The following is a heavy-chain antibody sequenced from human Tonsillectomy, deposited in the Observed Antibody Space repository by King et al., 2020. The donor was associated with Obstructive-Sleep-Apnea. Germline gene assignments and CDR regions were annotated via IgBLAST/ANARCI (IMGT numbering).Heavy chain of an antibody. Sequence: VQLVESGGGVVQPGRSLRLSCAASGFTLRDYPMYWVRQAPGMGLEWVAILSYDANNKYYPRSVEGRFTISRDNSRNTLYLEMYSLRPEDTAVYYCARDLRDRYGLNNVMGVWGQGTTVTVSS. J-gene: IGHJ6*02. CDR3: ARDLRDRYGLNNVMGV. D-gene: IGHD5-24*01. CDR2: LSYDANNK. CDR1: GFTLRDYP. V-gene: IGHV3-30*04.